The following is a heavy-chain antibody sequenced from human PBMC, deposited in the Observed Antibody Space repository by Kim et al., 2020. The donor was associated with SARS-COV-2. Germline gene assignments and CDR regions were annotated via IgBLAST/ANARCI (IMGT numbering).Heavy chain of an antibody. CDR1: DGSISSSSYY. Sequence: SETLSLTCTVSDGSISSSSYYWGWIRQPPGKGLEWIGSIYYSGSTYYNPSLKSRVTLSVDTSKDQFSLTLTSVTAADTAVYYCARHTYLRLMVYAGHWFDPWGQGTLVTVSS. V-gene: IGHV4-39*01. J-gene: IGHJ5*02. CDR2: IYYSGST. D-gene: IGHD2-8*01. CDR3: ARHTYLRLMVYAGHWFDP.